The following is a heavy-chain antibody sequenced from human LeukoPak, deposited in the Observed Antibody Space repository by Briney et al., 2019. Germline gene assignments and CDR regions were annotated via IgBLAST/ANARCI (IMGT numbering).Heavy chain of an antibody. Sequence: ASVKVSCKASGYTFTGYYMHWVRQAPGQGLEWMGWINPNSGGTNYAQKFQGRVTMTRDTSISTAYMELSRLRSDDTAVYYCARLDYSNYGWFDPWGQGTLVTVSS. J-gene: IGHJ5*02. D-gene: IGHD4-11*01. V-gene: IGHV1-2*02. CDR1: GYTFTGYY. CDR3: ARLDYSNYGWFDP. CDR2: INPNSGGT.